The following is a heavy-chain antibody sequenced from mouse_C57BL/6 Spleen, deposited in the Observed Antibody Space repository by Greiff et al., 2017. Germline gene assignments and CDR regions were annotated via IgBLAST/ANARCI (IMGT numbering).Heavy chain of an antibody. CDR3: TRNSADY. Sequence: VQLQQSGAELVRPGASVTLSCKASGYTFTDNEMHWVKQTPVHGLEWIGAIDPETGGTAYNQKFKGKAILTADKSSSTAYMELRSLTSADSAVCYCTRNSADYWGQGTTLTVSS. CDR1: GYTFTDNE. CDR2: IDPETGGT. V-gene: IGHV1-15*01. J-gene: IGHJ2*01.